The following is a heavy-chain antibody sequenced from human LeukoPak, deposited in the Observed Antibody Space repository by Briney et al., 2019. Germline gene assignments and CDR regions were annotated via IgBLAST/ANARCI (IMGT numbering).Heavy chain of an antibody. Sequence: GGSLRLSCAASGFTFRDYGMHWVRQAPGKGLEWVAVIWYDGSNKVYGESVKGRFTISRDNSKNTLYLQMNSLRAEDTAVYYCARSIPRYDGSGYYPDSWGRGILATVSS. CDR2: IWYDGSNK. CDR1: GFTFRDYG. CDR3: ARSIPRYDGSGYYPDS. D-gene: IGHD3-22*01. V-gene: IGHV3-33*01. J-gene: IGHJ4*02.